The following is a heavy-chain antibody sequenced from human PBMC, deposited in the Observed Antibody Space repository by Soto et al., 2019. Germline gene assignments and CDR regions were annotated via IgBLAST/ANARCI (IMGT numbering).Heavy chain of an antibody. Sequence: EVQLVESGGGLVQPGRSLRLSCAASGFIFDDYAMHWVRQTPGKALEWVSGVSWNGGIIGDADSVKGRFNISRDNARNSLYLQMTSLIAEDTAFYYCAKDGGRGVLSLNFYVNWGQGTLVTVSS. CDR2: VSWNGGII. D-gene: IGHD3-10*02. J-gene: IGHJ4*02. V-gene: IGHV3-9*01. CDR3: AKDGGRGVLSLNFYVN. CDR1: GFIFDDYA.